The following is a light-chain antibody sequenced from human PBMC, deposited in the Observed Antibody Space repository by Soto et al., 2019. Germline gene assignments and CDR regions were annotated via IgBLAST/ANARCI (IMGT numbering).Light chain of an antibody. CDR1: QSLSNN. J-gene: IGKJ3*01. CDR3: QQYNSSSFT. CDR2: GTF. V-gene: IGKV3-15*01. Sequence: EIVMTQSPATLSLSPGERATLSCRASQSLSNNLAWYQQKPAQAPRLLIYGTFTRATGIPARFSGSASGTEFSLSISSLQSEDFAVYYCQQYNSSSFTFGPGTKVDIK.